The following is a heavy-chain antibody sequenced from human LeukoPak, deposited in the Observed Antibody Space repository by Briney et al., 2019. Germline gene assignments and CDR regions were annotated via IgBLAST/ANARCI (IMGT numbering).Heavy chain of an antibody. CDR2: ISTSGST. CDR1: GGSISSYY. V-gene: IGHV4-4*09. D-gene: IGHD2-2*01. CDR3: ARGYCSGTSCAAGWFDP. Sequence: SETLSLTCTVSGGSISSYYWSWIRQPPGKGLEWIGYISTSGSTNYNPSLKSRVTISVETSKNQFSLKLSSVTAADTAVYYCARGYCSGTSCAAGWFDPWGQGTLVTVSS. J-gene: IGHJ5*02.